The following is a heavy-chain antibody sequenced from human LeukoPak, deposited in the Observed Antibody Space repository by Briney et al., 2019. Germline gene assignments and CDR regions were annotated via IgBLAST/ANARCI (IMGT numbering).Heavy chain of an antibody. CDR1: GGSISSYY. CDR3: ARERYYDSSGYYGERDAFDI. Sequence: SETLSLTCTVSGGSISSYYWSWIRQPPGKGLEWIGYIYYSGSTNYNPSLKSRVTISVDTSKNQFSLKLSSVTAADTAVYYCARERYYDSSGYYGERDAFDIWGQGTMVTVSS. V-gene: IGHV4-59*01. D-gene: IGHD3-22*01. J-gene: IGHJ3*02. CDR2: IYYSGST.